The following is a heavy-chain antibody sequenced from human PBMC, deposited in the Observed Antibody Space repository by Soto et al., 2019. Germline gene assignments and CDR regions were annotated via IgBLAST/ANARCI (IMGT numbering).Heavy chain of an antibody. D-gene: IGHD3-22*01. CDR3: AKDSINYYDSSGYNYVNGMDV. CDR1: GFTFDDYV. Sequence: GVSLRLSCAASGFTFDDYVIHWVWQPPGKGLEWVSGISWNSGRKGYADSVKGRFTISRDNAKKLLYLQMNSLRAEDTALYYCAKDSINYYDSSGYNYVNGMDVWGQGTTVTVSS. CDR2: ISWNSGRK. V-gene: IGHV3-9*01. J-gene: IGHJ6*02.